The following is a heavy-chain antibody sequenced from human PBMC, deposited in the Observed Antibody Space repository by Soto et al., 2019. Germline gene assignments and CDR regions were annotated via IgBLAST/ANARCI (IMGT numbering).Heavy chain of an antibody. V-gene: IGHV3-23*01. J-gene: IGHJ4*01. CDR1: GFTCNNYA. D-gene: IGHD3-16*01. Sequence: GGSVRLSCAASGFTCNNYAMNWVRQAPGKGLAWVSAIGTDGNTYYANSVKGRFTISRDNSRTTLYLQMNSLRVEDTALYYCVSKDPRTRNVYYSGAGSLVTVSS. CDR2: IGTDGNT. CDR3: VSKDPRTRNVYY.